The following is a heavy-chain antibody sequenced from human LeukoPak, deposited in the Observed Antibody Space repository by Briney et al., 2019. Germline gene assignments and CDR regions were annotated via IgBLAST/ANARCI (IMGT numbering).Heavy chain of an antibody. Sequence: GGSLRLSCAASGFTFSRYAMHWVRQAPGKGLEWVAVVSDDGTFTLYGDSVRGRFTISRDSSKNTLYLQMNSLRPEDTAVYYCARDPYRDAPDYFDYWGQGTLVTVSS. CDR1: GFTFSRYA. CDR2: VSDDGTFT. J-gene: IGHJ4*02. D-gene: IGHD1-14*01. CDR3: ARDPYRDAPDYFDY. V-gene: IGHV3-30-3*01.